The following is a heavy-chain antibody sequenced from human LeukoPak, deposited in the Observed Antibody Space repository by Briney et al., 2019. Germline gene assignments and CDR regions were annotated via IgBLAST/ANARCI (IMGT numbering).Heavy chain of an antibody. V-gene: IGHV3-23*01. CDR1: GFTFSSYA. D-gene: IGHD1-26*01. CDR3: AKDRGLVGATPSNFDY. J-gene: IGHJ4*02. CDR2: ISGSGGST. Sequence: GGSLRLSCAASGFTFSSYAMSWVRQAPGKGLVWVSGISGSGGSTYSADSVKGRFTISRDNSKKTVYLQMNSLRAEDTAVYYCAKDRGLVGATPSNFDYWGQGTLVTVSS.